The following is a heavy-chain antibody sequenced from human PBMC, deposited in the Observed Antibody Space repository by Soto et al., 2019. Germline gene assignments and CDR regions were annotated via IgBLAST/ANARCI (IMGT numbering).Heavy chain of an antibody. CDR1: GGTFSSYT. Sequence: QVQLVQSGAEVKKPGSSVKVSCKASGGTFSSYTISWVRQAPGQGLEWMGRIIPILGIANYAQKFQGRGTSTADKSTSTADRELSSLRAEDAAVYYCARVDGIAAAGKVDWGQGTLVTVSS. CDR3: ARVDGIAAAGKVD. CDR2: IIPILGIA. D-gene: IGHD6-13*01. V-gene: IGHV1-69*02. J-gene: IGHJ4*02.